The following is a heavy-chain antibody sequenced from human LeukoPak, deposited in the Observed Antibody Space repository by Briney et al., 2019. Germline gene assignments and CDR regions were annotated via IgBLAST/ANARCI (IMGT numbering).Heavy chain of an antibody. CDR3: AAWAGRAVAGFEGPFDY. CDR2: ISANNGNT. Sequence: ASVKVSCTASSGYNFMSHNINWVRQAPGQGLEWMGWISANNGNTNYPQKFQGRVTMTTETSTNTAYMELRSLRSDDTAVYYCAAWAGRAVAGFEGPFDYWGQGTLATVSS. D-gene: IGHD6-19*01. V-gene: IGHV1-18*01. J-gene: IGHJ4*02. CDR1: GYNFMSHN.